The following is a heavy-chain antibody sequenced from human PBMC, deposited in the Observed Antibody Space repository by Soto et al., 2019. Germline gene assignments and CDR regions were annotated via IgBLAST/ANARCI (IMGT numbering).Heavy chain of an antibody. V-gene: IGHV1-2*02. CDR2: INPNSGGT. J-gene: IGHJ4*02. Sequence: ASVKVSCKASGYTFTGYYMHWVRQAPGQGLEWMGWINPNSGGTNRFTSTAYMDLKSLTSDDTAVYYCARDRGSGSYYLGPYYFDYWGQGTLVTVSS. CDR3: ARDRGSGSYYLGPYYFDY. CDR1: GYTFTGYY. D-gene: IGHD1-26*01.